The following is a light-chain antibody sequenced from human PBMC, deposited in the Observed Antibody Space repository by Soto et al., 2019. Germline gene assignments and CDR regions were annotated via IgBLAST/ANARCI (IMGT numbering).Light chain of an antibody. CDR3: QQYDGYSLT. J-gene: IGKJ5*01. CDR1: RSISSW. V-gene: IGKV1-5*01. CDR2: DAS. Sequence: DIQMTQSPSTLSASVGDRVTITCRASRSISSWLAWYQQKPGKAPKLLIYDASSLESGVPSRFSGSGSGTEFTLTISSLQPDDFATYYCQQYDGYSLTFGLGTRREIK.